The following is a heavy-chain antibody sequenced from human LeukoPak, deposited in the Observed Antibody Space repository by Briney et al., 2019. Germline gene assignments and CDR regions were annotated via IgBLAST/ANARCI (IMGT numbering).Heavy chain of an antibody. D-gene: IGHD3-10*01. Sequence: GGSLRLSCAASGFTFSDYYMSWVRQAPGKGLEWVSYVSQSGTAIYYADSVKGRFTISRDNGKNSLYLQMNSLRAEDTAVYYCAREGNTYGSDYWGQGTLVTVSS. CDR1: GFTFSDYY. CDR3: AREGNTYGSDY. J-gene: IGHJ4*02. CDR2: VSQSGTAI. V-gene: IGHV3-11*01.